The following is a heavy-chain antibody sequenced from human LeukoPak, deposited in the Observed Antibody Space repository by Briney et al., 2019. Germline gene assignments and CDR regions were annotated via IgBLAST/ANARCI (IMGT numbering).Heavy chain of an antibody. CDR2: IIPIFGTA. Sequence: GASVKVSCKASGGTFSSYAISWVRQAPGQGLEWMGGIIPIFGTANYAQKFQGRVTITADESTSTAYMELSSLRSEDTAVYYCAAPIAAAGTFDYWGQGTLVTVSS. D-gene: IGHD6-13*01. CDR3: AAPIAAAGTFDY. V-gene: IGHV1-69*13. CDR1: GGTFSSYA. J-gene: IGHJ4*02.